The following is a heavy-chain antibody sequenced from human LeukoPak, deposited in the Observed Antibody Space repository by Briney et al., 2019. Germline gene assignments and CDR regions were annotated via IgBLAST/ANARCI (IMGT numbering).Heavy chain of an antibody. D-gene: IGHD3-22*01. J-gene: IGHJ4*02. V-gene: IGHV3-7*01. CDR2: IKQDGSEK. CDR3: ARAGMGYYYDSSGYLEFDY. CDR1: GFTFADKW. Sequence: PGGSLRLSCAASGFTFADKWMSWVRQAPGKGLEWVANIKQDGSEKYYVDSVKGRFTISRDNSKNTLYLQMNSLRAEDTAVYYCARAGMGYYYDSSGYLEFDYWGQGTLVTVSS.